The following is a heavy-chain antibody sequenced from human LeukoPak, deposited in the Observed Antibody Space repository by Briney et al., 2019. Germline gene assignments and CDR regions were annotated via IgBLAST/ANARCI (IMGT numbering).Heavy chain of an antibody. D-gene: IGHD2-2*01. CDR1: GFTFSASW. CDR2: IWYDGSNK. Sequence: GGSLRLSCVASGFTFSASWMTWVRQAPGKGLEWVAVIWYDGSNKYYADSVKGRFTISRDNSKNTPYLQMNSLRAEDTAVYYCARGGYCSSTSCAKYYYYGMDVWGQGTTVTVSS. J-gene: IGHJ6*02. V-gene: IGHV3-33*08. CDR3: ARGGYCSSTSCAKYYYYGMDV.